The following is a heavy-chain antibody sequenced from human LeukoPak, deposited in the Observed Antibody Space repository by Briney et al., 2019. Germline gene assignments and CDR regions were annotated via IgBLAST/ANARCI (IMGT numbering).Heavy chain of an antibody. Sequence: GESLKISCKGSGYSFTSYWIGWVRQMPGKGLEWMGIIYPGDSDTRYSPSFQGQVTISADKSISTAYLQWSGLKASDTAMYYCARHGPTEDYYDSSGPRREIDYWGQGTLVTVSS. D-gene: IGHD3-22*01. V-gene: IGHV5-51*01. J-gene: IGHJ4*02. CDR1: GYSFTSYW. CDR3: ARHGPTEDYYDSSGPRREIDY. CDR2: IYPGDSDT.